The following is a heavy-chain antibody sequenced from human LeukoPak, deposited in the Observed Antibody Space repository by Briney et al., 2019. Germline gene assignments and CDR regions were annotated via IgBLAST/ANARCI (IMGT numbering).Heavy chain of an antibody. V-gene: IGHV3-21*01. CDR3: ARDGVGSRYDFWSGYYGDYFDY. J-gene: IGHJ4*02. CDR1: GFTFSSYS. CDR2: ISSSSSYI. D-gene: IGHD3-3*01. Sequence: NPGGSLRLSCVASGFTFSSYSMNWVRQAPGKGLEWVSSISSSSSYIYYADSVKGRFTISRDNAKNSLYLQMNSLRAEDTAVYYCARDGVGSRYDFWSGYYGDYFDYWGQGTLVTVSS.